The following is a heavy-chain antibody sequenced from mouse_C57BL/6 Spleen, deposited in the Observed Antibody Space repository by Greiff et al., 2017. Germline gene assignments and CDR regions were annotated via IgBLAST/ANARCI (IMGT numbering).Heavy chain of an antibody. CDR2: IWSDGST. CDR1: GFSLTSYG. D-gene: IGHD6-1*01. V-gene: IGHV2-6*03. CDR3: ARSLLRGYAMDY. Sequence: QVQLKQSGPGLVAPSQSLSITCTVSGFSLTSYGVHWVRQPPGKGLEWLVVIWSDGSTTYNSALDSRLSISKDNSKSQVFLKMNSLQTDDTAMYYCARSLLRGYAMDYWGQGTSVTVSS. J-gene: IGHJ4*01.